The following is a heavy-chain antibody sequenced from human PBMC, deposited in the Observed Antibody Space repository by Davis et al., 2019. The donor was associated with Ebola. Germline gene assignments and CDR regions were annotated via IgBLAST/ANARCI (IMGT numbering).Heavy chain of an antibody. CDR1: GFAFRSYG. CDR3: ARASIVSRRSDYFDD. CDR2: ISYDGSNK. D-gene: IGHD6-6*01. V-gene: IGHV3-30-3*01. J-gene: IGHJ4*02. Sequence: GESLKISCAASGFAFRSYGMHWVRQAPGKGLEWVAVISYDGSNKYYADSVKGRFTISRDNSKSTLDLQMNSLRPEDTAVYYCARASIVSRRSDYFDDWGQGTLVTVSS.